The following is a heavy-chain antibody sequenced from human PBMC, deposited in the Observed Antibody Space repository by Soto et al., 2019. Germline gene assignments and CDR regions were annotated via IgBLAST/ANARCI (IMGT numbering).Heavy chain of an antibody. D-gene: IGHD2-2*01. CDR3: ARQGPIVVVPAATKNWFDP. CDR2: IYYSGST. Sequence: SERMSLTRAVFGGSISSSSYYWGWIRQPPGKGLEWIGSIYYSGSTYYNPSLKSRVTISVDTSKNQFSLKLSSVTAADTAVYYCARQGPIVVVPAATKNWFDPWGQGTLVTVSS. J-gene: IGHJ5*02. CDR1: GGSISSSSYY. V-gene: IGHV4-39*01.